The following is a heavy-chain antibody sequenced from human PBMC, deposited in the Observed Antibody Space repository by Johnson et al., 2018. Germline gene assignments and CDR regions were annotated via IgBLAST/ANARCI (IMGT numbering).Heavy chain of an antibody. V-gene: IGHV3-30*18. J-gene: IGHJ6*02. CDR1: GFNLTNYG. CDR2: ISYDGSKK. Sequence: QVQLVESGGGVVQPGRSLRLSCEASGFNLTNYGMHWVRQAPGKGLEWVAVISYDGSKKFYADALKGRFTISRDISKNTLYLRRNSLRAEDTAVYYCAKDIGVMQQHLSRYGMDVWGQGTTVTVSS. D-gene: IGHD6-13*01. CDR3: AKDIGVMQQHLSRYGMDV.